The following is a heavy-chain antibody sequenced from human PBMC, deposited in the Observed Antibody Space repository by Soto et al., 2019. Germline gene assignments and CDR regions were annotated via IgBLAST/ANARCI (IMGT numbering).Heavy chain of an antibody. Sequence: QVQLVESGGGVVQPGRSLRLSCAASGFTFSSYGMHWVRQAPGKGLEWVAVISYDGSNKYYADSVKGRFTISRDNSKNTLYLQMNSLRAEDTAVYYCAIKDRRGYWGQGTLVTVSS. J-gene: IGHJ4*02. CDR2: ISYDGSNK. D-gene: IGHD2-15*01. CDR1: GFTFSSYG. V-gene: IGHV3-30*03. CDR3: AIKDRRGY.